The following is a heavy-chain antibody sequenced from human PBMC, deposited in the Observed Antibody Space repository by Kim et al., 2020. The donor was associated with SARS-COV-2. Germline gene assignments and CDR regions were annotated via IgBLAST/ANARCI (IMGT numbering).Heavy chain of an antibody. J-gene: IGHJ3*02. CDR3: ASAFPYSDTRAYEALDI. CDR1: GYIFSTYW. D-gene: IGHD3-22*01. CDR2: IYPSDSDA. Sequence: GESLKISCKVSGYIFSTYWIGWVRQMPGKGLEWMGLIYPSDSDARYSPSFQGQVTISADKSISTAYLQWSSLKASDTAMYFCASAFPYSDTRAYEALDIWSQGTLVAVSS. V-gene: IGHV5-51*01.